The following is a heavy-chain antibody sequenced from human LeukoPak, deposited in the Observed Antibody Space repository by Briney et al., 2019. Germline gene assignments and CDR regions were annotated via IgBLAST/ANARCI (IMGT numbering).Heavy chain of an antibody. CDR3: ASRFIAVAGNQYFQH. Sequence: SVNVSFKSSVGTFSSYAISWVRQAPGQGLEWMGRIIPILGIANYAQKFQGRVTITADKSTSTAYMELSSLRSEDTAVYYCASRFIAVAGNQYFQHWGQGTLVTVSS. V-gene: IGHV1-69*04. CDR2: IIPILGIA. D-gene: IGHD6-19*01. J-gene: IGHJ1*01. CDR1: VGTFSSYA.